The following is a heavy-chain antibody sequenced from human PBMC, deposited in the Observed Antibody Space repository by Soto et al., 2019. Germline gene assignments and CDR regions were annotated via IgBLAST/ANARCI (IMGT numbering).Heavy chain of an antibody. CDR3: TRLGPGFGDLNWFDP. CDR2: IRSKANSYAT. CDR1: GFTFSGSA. Sequence: GGSLRLSCAASGFTFSGSAMHWVRQASGKGLEWVGRIRSKANSYATAYAASVKGRFTISRDDSKNTAYLQMNSLKTEDTAVYYCTRLGPGFGDLNWFDPWGQGTLVTVSS. D-gene: IGHD3-10*01. V-gene: IGHV3-73*01. J-gene: IGHJ5*02.